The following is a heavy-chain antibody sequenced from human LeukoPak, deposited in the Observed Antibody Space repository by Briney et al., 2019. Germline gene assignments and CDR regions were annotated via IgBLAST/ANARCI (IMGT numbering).Heavy chain of an antibody. V-gene: IGHV2-70*11. J-gene: IGHJ4*02. D-gene: IGHD5-18*01. CDR3: ARALCGYSCGYEY. CDR2: IDWDDDK. Sequence: ESGPALVKPTQTLTLTCTFSGFSLSTSGMCVSWIRQPPGKALEWLARIDWDDDKYYSRSLKTRLTISKDTSKNQVVLTMTNMDPVDTTTYYCARALCGYSCGYEYWGQGILVTVSS. CDR1: GFSLSTSGMC.